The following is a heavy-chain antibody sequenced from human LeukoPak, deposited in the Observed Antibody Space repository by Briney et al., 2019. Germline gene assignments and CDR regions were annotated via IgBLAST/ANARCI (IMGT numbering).Heavy chain of an antibody. CDR3: ARHGSGWSFDY. CDR2: ISYSGST. V-gene: IGHV4-59*08. Sequence: SETLSLTCTVSGGSISGYYWSWIRQPPGKGLEWIGYISYSGSTNYNPSLKSRVSISVDTSKNQFSLNLSSLTAADTAVYYCARHGSGWSFDYWGQGTRITVSS. CDR1: GGSISGYY. J-gene: IGHJ4*02. D-gene: IGHD6-19*01.